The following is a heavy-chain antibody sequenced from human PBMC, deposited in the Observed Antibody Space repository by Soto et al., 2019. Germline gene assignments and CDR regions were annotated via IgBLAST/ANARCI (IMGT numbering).Heavy chain of an antibody. V-gene: IGHV3-21*01. CDR1: GFTFSSYS. J-gene: IGHJ4*02. Sequence: GGSLRLSCAASGFTFSSYSMNWVRQAPGKGLEWVSSISSSSSYIYYADSVKGRFTISRDNAKNSLYLQMNSLRAEDTAVYYCARDPSWFGELDYYFDYWGQGTLVTAPQ. CDR2: ISSSSSYI. CDR3: ARDPSWFGELDYYFDY. D-gene: IGHD3-10*01.